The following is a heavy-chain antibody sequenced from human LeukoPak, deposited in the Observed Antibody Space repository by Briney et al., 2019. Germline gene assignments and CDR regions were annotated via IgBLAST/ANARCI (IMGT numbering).Heavy chain of an antibody. J-gene: IGHJ4*02. V-gene: IGHV3-23*01. CDR3: AKDWIQFNRVFDCFDS. CDR1: GFPFETNA. CDR2: IGNTET. D-gene: IGHD5-18*01. Sequence: GGSLRLSCATSGFPFETNAMSWVRQAPGKGLEWVATIGNTETFYADSVTGRFTTSRDNSKNTVNLQMNRLRVEDTAIYYCAKDWIQFNRVFDCFDSWGQGTLVTVSS.